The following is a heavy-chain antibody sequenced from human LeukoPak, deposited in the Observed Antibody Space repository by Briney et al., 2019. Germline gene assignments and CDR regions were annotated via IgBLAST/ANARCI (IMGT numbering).Heavy chain of an antibody. CDR3: TRSAIAVAGTGALDI. Sequence: PGGSPRLSCAASGFTFSSYWMSWVRQAPGKGLEWVANIKQDGSEKYYVDSVKGRFTISRDNTENSMYLELNDLGADDTAVYYCTRSAIAVAGTGALDIWGQGTMVTVSS. CDR1: GFTFSSYW. CDR2: IKQDGSEK. V-gene: IGHV3-7*02. D-gene: IGHD6-19*01. J-gene: IGHJ3*02.